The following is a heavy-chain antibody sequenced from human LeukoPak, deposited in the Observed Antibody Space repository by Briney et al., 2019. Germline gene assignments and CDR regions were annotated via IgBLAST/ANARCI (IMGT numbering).Heavy chain of an antibody. CDR3: ARVESYPLRNAFDI. CDR1: GGSISSYY. Sequence: AETLSLTCTVSGGSISSYYWSWIRQPPGKGLEWLGYICYSGSTNYNPSLKSRVTIFVGTSKNQSFLKLSTVTGADNAAVYCARVESYPLRNAFDIWGQGTMVTVS. D-gene: IGHD1-26*01. CDR2: ICYSGST. V-gene: IGHV4-59*01. J-gene: IGHJ3*02.